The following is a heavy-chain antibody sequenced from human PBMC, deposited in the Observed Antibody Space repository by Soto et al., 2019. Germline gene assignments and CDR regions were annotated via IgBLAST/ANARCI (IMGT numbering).Heavy chain of an antibody. CDR1: GYTFTSYG. V-gene: IGHV1-18*01. Sequence: ASVKVSCKASGYTFTSYGISWVRQAPGQGLEWMGWISAYNGNTNYAQKLQGRVTMTTDTSTSTVYMELSSLRSEDTAVYYCARERSITIFGVVHWFDPWGQGTLVTVSS. CDR2: ISAYNGNT. CDR3: ARERSITIFGVVHWFDP. D-gene: IGHD3-3*01. J-gene: IGHJ5*02.